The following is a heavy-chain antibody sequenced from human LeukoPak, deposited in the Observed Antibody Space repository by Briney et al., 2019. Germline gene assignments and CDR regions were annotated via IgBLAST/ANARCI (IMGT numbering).Heavy chain of an antibody. CDR3: ARAYYYGSGSYGLKY. Sequence: SETLSLTCAVYGGSFSGYYWSWIRQPPGKGLEWIGEINHSGSTNYNPSLKSRVTISVDTSKNQFSLKLSSVTAADTAVYYCARAYYYGSGSYGLKYWGQGTLVTVSS. CDR2: INHSGST. D-gene: IGHD3-10*01. J-gene: IGHJ4*02. CDR1: GGSFSGYY. V-gene: IGHV4-34*01.